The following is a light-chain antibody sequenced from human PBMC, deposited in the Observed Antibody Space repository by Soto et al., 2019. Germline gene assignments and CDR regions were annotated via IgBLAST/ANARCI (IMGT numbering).Light chain of an antibody. Sequence: QSALTQPPSASGSPGQSVTISCTGVRSDVGGKNYVSWYQQHPGKAPQLMIYEVSKRASGVPDRVSGSKYGNTASLTVSGLQDEDEAAYSGRSYAGILVFGGGTKLTDL. CDR1: RSDVGGKNY. V-gene: IGLV2-8*01. J-gene: IGLJ2*01. CDR2: EVS. CDR3: RSYAGILV.